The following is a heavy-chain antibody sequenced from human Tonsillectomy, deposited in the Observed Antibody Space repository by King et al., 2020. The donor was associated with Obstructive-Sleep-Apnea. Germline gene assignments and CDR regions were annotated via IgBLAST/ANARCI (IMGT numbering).Heavy chain of an antibody. CDR3: AKEDSSGSHYYGSGSYSY. CDR1: GFTFSSYA. V-gene: IGHV3-23*04. J-gene: IGHJ4*02. Sequence: VQLVESGGGLVQPGGSLRLSCAASGFTFSSYAMSWVRQAPGKGLEWVSAISGSGGSTYYADSVKGRFTISRDNSKNTLYLQMNSLRAEDTAVYYCAKEDSSGSHYYGSGSYSYWGQGTLVTVSS. D-gene: IGHD3-10*01. CDR2: ISGSGGST.